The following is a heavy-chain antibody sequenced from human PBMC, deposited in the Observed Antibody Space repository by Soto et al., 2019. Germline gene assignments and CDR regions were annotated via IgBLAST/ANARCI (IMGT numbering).Heavy chain of an antibody. Sequence: RRGSLRLSCAASGITLISYAISWLPHTPLKGPEWVSGISASGGSTSYADSVKGRFTISRDNSKNTLYLQMNSLRADDTAVYHCAKRQNSGTYRFYFDYWGQGALVTVSS. J-gene: IGHJ4*02. CDR2: ISASGGST. D-gene: IGHD1-26*01. V-gene: IGHV3-23*01. CDR3: AKRQNSGTYRFYFDY. CDR1: GITLISYA.